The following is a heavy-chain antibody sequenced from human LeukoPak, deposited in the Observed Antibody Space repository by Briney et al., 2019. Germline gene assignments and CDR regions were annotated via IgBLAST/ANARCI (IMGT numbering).Heavy chain of an antibody. J-gene: IGHJ3*02. CDR2: IYYSGST. CDR1: GGSISSSSYY. Sequence: PSETLSLTCTVSGGSISSSSYYWGWIRQPPGKGLEWIGSIYYSGSTYYNPSLKSRVTISVDTSKNQFSLKLSSVTAADTAVYYCARGAPIRSPIHPKRTDAFDIWGQGTMVTVSS. V-gene: IGHV4-39*07. D-gene: IGHD1-14*01. CDR3: ARGAPIRSPIHPKRTDAFDI.